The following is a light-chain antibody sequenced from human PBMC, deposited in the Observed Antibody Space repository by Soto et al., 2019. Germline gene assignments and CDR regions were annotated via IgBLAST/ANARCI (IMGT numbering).Light chain of an antibody. CDR1: QSVSSD. J-gene: IGKJ1*01. CDR3: QEYNTCPRT. V-gene: IGKV3-15*01. Sequence: TLSKSTLSLXAGEXVTLXXRASQSVSSDLAWYHQKPGQAPRLLIYGASSRATGIPDRFSGNGSRTEFTLTITSLQTEDFAVYYCQEYNTCPRTFGQGTEEGIK. CDR2: GAS.